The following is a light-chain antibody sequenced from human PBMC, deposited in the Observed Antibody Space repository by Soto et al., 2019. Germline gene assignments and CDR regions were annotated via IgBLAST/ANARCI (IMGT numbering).Light chain of an antibody. V-gene: IGLV1-44*01. Sequence: QSVLTQPPSASQTHGQRVTISCSGSSFNIGENTVSWFQHLPGTAPRVLIFNNDRRPSGVPDRFSGSKSGTSASLAISGLQSEDEADYFCASWDDSLSGWAFGGGTKLTVL. CDR1: SFNIGENT. CDR2: NND. CDR3: ASWDDSLSGWA. J-gene: IGLJ3*02.